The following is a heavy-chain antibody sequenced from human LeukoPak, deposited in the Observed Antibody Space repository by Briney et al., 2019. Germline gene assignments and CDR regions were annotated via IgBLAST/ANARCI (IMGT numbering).Heavy chain of an antibody. Sequence: SETLSLTCTVCGGSISSYYWSWIRQPPGKGLEWIGYIYYSGSTNYNPSLKSRVTISVDTSKNQFSLKLSSVTAADTAVYYCAGSLYGSGSYYGYYYYGMDVWGQGTTVTVSS. J-gene: IGHJ6*02. CDR3: AGSLYGSGSYYGYYYYGMDV. V-gene: IGHV4-59*08. CDR1: GGSISSYY. CDR2: IYYSGST. D-gene: IGHD3-10*01.